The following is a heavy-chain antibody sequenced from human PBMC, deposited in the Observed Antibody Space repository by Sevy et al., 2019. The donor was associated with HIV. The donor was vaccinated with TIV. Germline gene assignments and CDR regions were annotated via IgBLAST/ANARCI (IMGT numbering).Heavy chain of an antibody. J-gene: IGHJ6*02. V-gene: IGHV3-30*02. CDR2: IRNDGSTK. Sequence: GGSLRLSCAASGFTFKSYGMHWVRQAPGKGLEWVTFIRNDGSTKYYADSVRGLFTASRDNSKNTLYLQMNSLRPEDTAVYYCVKGPHPAVTTSYALDVWGQGTTVTVSS. CDR1: GFTFKSYG. D-gene: IGHD4-17*01. CDR3: VKGPHPAVTTSYALDV.